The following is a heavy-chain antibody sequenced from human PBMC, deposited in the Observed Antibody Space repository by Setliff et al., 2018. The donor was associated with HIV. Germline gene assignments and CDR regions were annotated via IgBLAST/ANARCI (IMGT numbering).Heavy chain of an antibody. Sequence: SETLSLTCTVSGGSISSYYYWSWIRQPAGKGLEWVGRIYTSESTNYNPSLKSRVTMSLDTSWNQFSLTLSSVTAADTAVYYCARDYGDYVFAFDIWGQGTMVTVSS. CDR3: ARDYGDYVFAFDI. CDR1: GGSISSYYY. D-gene: IGHD4-17*01. CDR2: IYTSEST. J-gene: IGHJ3*02. V-gene: IGHV4-4*07.